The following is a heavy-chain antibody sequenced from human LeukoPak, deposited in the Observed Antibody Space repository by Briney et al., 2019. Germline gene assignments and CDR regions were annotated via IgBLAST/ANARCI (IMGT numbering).Heavy chain of an antibody. Sequence: PGGSLRLSCAASGFTFSSYWMNWVRQAPGKGLVWVSNIKGSGSKKYYLDSVKGRFTISRDTDRHTLHLLMNRMTVDDTTEYYCGTGEGAKEYCRGGTCNNPDFDYWGQGGLVTVSS. CDR3: GTGEGAKEYCRGGTCNNPDFDY. CDR1: GFTFSSYW. J-gene: IGHJ4*02. CDR2: IKGSGSKK. V-gene: IGHV3-7*01. D-gene: IGHD2-15*01.